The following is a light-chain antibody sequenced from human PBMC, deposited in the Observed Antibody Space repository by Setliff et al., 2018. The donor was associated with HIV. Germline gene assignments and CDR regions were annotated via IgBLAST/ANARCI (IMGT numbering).Light chain of an antibody. CDR1: SSDVGAYNY. J-gene: IGLJ1*01. CDR2: DVS. CDR3: SSYTSSYTFV. V-gene: IGLV2-14*03. Sequence: QSALTQPASASGSPGQSITISCTGTSSDVGAYNYVSWYQQHPGKAPKLMIYDVSNRPSGVSNRFSGSKSGNTASLTISGLQAKDEADYYCSSYTSSYTFVFGTGTKVTVL.